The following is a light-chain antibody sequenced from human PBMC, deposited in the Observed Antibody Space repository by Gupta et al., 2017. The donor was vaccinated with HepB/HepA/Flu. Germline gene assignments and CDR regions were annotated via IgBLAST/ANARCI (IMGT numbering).Light chain of an antibody. Sequence: QSVLTQPPSASRTPGQRLTLSCSGSRSNIGSNTVNWYQQLPGTAPKLLIYSNNQRPSGVPDRFSGSKSGTSASLAISGLQSEDEADYYCAACDDSLNGRWVFGGGTKLTVL. J-gene: IGLJ3*02. CDR2: SNN. CDR1: RSNIGSNT. V-gene: IGLV1-44*01. CDR3: AACDDSLNGRWV.